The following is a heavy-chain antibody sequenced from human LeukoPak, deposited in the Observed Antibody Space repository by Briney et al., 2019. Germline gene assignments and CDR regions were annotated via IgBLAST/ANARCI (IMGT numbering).Heavy chain of an antibody. D-gene: IGHD6-19*01. CDR1: GYTFTDYY. Sequence: ASVKVSCKAPGYTFTDYYMHWVRQAPGQGLEWMGWINPNSGGTNYAQKFQDRVTVTRDTPISTAYMELSRLRSDDTAVYYCARSPGYSSGWYTYWGQGTLVTISS. CDR2: INPNSGGT. J-gene: IGHJ4*02. V-gene: IGHV1-2*02. CDR3: ARSPGYSSGWYTY.